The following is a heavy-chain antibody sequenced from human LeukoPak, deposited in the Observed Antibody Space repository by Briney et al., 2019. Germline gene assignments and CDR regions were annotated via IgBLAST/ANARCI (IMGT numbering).Heavy chain of an antibody. CDR2: INHSGST. V-gene: IGHV4-34*01. J-gene: IGHJ3*02. CDR1: GGSFSGYY. D-gene: IGHD6-19*01. Sequence: SETLSLTCAVYGGSFSGYYWSWIRQPPGKGLERIGEINHSGSTNHNPSLKSRVTISVDTSKNQFSLKLSSVTAADTAVYYCARADRIAVAGTGAFDIWGQGTMVTVSS. CDR3: ARADRIAVAGTGAFDI.